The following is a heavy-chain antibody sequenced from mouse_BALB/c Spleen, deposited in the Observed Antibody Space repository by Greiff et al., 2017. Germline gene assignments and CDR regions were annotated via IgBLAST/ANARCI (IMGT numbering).Heavy chain of an antibody. CDR3: ARHPRQLALREYFDY. V-gene: IGHV5-6*01. D-gene: IGHD3-2*01. CDR2: ISSGGSYT. J-gene: IGHJ2*01. CDR1: GFTFSSYG. Sequence: EVKLMESGGDLVKPGGSLKLSCAASGFTFSSYGMSWVRQTPDKRLEWVATISSGGSYTYYPDSVKGRFTISRDNAKNTLYLQMSSLKSEDTAMYYCARHPRQLALREYFDYWGQGTTLTVSS.